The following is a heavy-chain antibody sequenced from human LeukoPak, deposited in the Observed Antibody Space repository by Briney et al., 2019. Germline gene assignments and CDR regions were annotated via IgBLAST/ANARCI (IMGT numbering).Heavy chain of an antibody. Sequence: ASVKVSCKASGYTFTSYYMHWVRQAPGQGLEWMGIINPSGGSTSYAQKFQGSVTITADESTSTAYMELSSLRSEDTAVYYCARASLYYYDSSGLAVNEFGYWGQGTLVTVSS. CDR2: INPSGGST. V-gene: IGHV1-46*01. CDR1: GYTFTSYY. J-gene: IGHJ4*02. D-gene: IGHD3-22*01. CDR3: ARASLYYYDSSGLAVNEFGY.